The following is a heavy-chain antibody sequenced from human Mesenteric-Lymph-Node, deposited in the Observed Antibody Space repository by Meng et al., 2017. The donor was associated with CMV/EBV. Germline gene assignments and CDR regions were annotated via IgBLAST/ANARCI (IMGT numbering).Heavy chain of an antibody. D-gene: IGHD3-22*01. CDR2: ISTGGNSK. CDR3: ARVFSRGYQYHFDY. Sequence: GESLKISCAATGLTLSPYEMSWVRQAPGKGLEWVAYISTGGNSKYYADSVKGRFTISRDNAKNSLYLQMSSLRAEDTALYYCARVFSRGYQYHFDYWGQGTRVTVSS. CDR1: GLTLSPYE. V-gene: IGHV3-48*03. J-gene: IGHJ4*02.